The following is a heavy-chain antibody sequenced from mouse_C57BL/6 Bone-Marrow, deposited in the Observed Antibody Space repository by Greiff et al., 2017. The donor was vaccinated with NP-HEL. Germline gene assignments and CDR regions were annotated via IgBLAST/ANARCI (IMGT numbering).Heavy chain of an antibody. CDR3: ARRWNYQAWFAY. D-gene: IGHD2-1*01. Sequence: EVQLQQSGPELVKPGASVKIPCKASGYTFTDYNMDWVKQSHGKSLEWIGDINPNNGGTIYNQKFKGKATLTVDKSSSTAYMELRSLTSEDTAVYYCARRWNYQAWFAYWGQGTLVTVSA. CDR1: GYTFTDYN. V-gene: IGHV1-18*01. CDR2: INPNNGGT. J-gene: IGHJ3*01.